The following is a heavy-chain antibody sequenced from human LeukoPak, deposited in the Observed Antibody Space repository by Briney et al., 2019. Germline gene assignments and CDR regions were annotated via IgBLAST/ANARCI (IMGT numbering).Heavy chain of an antibody. CDR1: SGSISSGSYY. D-gene: IGHD2-2*01. CDR3: ARDHLLGYCSSTSCYP. CDR2: IYTSGST. J-gene: IGHJ5*02. Sequence: SQTLSLTCTVSSGSISSGSYYWSWIRQPAGKGLEWIGRIYTSGSTNYNPSLKSRVTISVDTSKNQFSLKLSSVTAADTVVYYCARDHLLGYCSSTSCYPWGQGTLVTVSS. V-gene: IGHV4-61*02.